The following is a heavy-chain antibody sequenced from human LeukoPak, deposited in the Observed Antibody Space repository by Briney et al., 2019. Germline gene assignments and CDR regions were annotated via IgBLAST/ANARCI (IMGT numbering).Heavy chain of an antibody. CDR1: GFTFSTSW. V-gene: IGHV3-74*01. D-gene: IGHD5-18*01. CDR3: ARAKSESRLSWIQTDIFEY. Sequence: GGSLRLSCAASGFTFSTSWMHWVRQAPGKGLVWVSRISGDGSGRTYADSVKGRFTISRDNAKSTLYLQLNSLRAEDTAVYYCARAKSESRLSWIQTDIFEYWGQGSLVTVSS. J-gene: IGHJ4*02. CDR2: ISGDGSGR.